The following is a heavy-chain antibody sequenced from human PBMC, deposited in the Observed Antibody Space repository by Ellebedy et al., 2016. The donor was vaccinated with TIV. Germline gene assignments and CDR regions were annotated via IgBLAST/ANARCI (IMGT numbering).Heavy chain of an antibody. V-gene: IGHV4-59*01. CDR2: IYYSGST. J-gene: IGHJ5*02. CDR1: GGSISSYY. Sequence: SETLSLTXTVSGGSISSYYWSWIRQPPGKGLEWIGYIYYSGSTNYNPSLKSRVTISVDTSKNQFSLKLSSVTAADTAVYYCARGGTVAGTEWFDPWGQGTLVTVS. CDR3: ARGGTVAGTEWFDP. D-gene: IGHD6-19*01.